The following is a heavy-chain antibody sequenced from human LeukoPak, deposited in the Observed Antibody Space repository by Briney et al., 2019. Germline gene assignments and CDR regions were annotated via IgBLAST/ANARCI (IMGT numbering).Heavy chain of an antibody. CDR3: ARDLPRRYSSGWYGFDY. D-gene: IGHD6-19*01. V-gene: IGHV1-2*02. Sequence: GASVKVSCEASGYTLTSYGINWMRQAPGQGLEWMGWINPNSGGTNYAQKFQGRVTMTRDTSISTAYMELSRLRSDDTAVYYCARDLPRRYSSGWYGFDYWGQGTLVTVSS. J-gene: IGHJ4*02. CDR2: INPNSGGT. CDR1: GYTLTSYG.